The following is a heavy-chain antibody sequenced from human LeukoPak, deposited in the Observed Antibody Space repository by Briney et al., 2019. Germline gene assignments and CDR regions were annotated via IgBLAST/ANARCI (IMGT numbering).Heavy chain of an antibody. CDR1: GFTFSCYG. CDR2: IWYDGSNK. Sequence: GGSLRLSCAASGFTFSCYGMHWVRQAPGKGLEWVAVIWYDGSNKYYADSVKGRFTISRDNSKNTLYLQMNSLRAEDTAVYYRAKDPRYGSGSYDYWGQGTLVTVSS. V-gene: IGHV3-33*06. D-gene: IGHD3-10*01. J-gene: IGHJ4*02. CDR3: AKDPRYGSGSYDY.